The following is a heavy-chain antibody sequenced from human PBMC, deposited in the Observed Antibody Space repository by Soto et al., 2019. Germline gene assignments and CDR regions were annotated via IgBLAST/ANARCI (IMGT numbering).Heavy chain of an antibody. J-gene: IGHJ4*02. V-gene: IGHV1-2*02. CDR3: AREEQTGANYYLDY. CDR2: ISPHSGGP. Sequence: ASVKVSCKASGYTFTGYYIHWVRQAPGQGLEWMGSISPHSGGPNYAQRFQGRVTMTRDTSMTTVYMEMSGLTSDDTAVYYCAREEQTGANYYLDYWGQGTLVTVSS. D-gene: IGHD7-27*01. CDR1: GYTFTGYY.